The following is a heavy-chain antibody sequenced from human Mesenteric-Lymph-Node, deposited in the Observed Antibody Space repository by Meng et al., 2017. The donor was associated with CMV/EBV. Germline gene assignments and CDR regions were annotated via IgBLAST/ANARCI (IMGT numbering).Heavy chain of an antibody. CDR2: IKQDGSEK. V-gene: IGHV3-7*03. CDR3: AKGALAATYFDY. CDR1: GFTFSSFW. D-gene: IGHD2-15*01. Sequence: GESLKISCAASGFTFSSFWMTWVRQAPGKGLEWVANIKQDGSEKYYVNSVKGRFTISRDNAKNSLYLQMNSLRAEDTAIYYCAKGALAATYFDYWGQGTLVTVSS. J-gene: IGHJ4*02.